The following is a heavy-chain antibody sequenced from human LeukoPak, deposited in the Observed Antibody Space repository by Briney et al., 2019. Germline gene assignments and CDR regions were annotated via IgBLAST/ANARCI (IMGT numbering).Heavy chain of an antibody. CDR2: IIPIFGTA. CDR1: GGTFSSYA. CDR3: AKGSLHPGIFDY. Sequence: GASVKVSCKASGGTFSSYAISWVRQAPGQGLEWMGGIIPIFGTANYAQKFQGRVTITTDESTSTAYMELSSLRAEDTAVYYCAKGSLHPGIFDYWGQGTLVTVSS. V-gene: IGHV1-69*05. J-gene: IGHJ4*02.